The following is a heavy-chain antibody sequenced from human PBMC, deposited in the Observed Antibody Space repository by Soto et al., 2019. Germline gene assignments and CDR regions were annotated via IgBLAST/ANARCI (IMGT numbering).Heavy chain of an antibody. CDR2: MNPNSGNT. Sequence: ASVKVSCKASGYTFASYDINWVRQATGQGLEWMGWMNPNSGNTGYAQKFQGRVTMTRNTSISTAYMELSSLRSEDTAVYYCARESGYSSSWRVYNWFDPWGQVTLVTVS. J-gene: IGHJ5*02. CDR3: ARESGYSSSWRVYNWFDP. D-gene: IGHD6-6*01. V-gene: IGHV1-8*01. CDR1: GYTFASYD.